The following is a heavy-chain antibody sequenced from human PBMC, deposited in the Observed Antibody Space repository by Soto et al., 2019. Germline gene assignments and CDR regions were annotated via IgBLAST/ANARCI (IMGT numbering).Heavy chain of an antibody. CDR3: ARAPMVRGVIITIQHAFDI. CDR2: IYYSGST. Sequence: SETLSLTCTVSGGSVSSGSYYWSWIRQPPGKGLEWIGYIYYSGSTNYNPSLKSRVTISVDTSKNQFSLKLSSVTAADKAVYYCARAPMVRGVIITIQHAFDILRQGTMVTVSS. D-gene: IGHD3-10*01. J-gene: IGHJ3*02. V-gene: IGHV4-61*01. CDR1: GGSVSSGSYY.